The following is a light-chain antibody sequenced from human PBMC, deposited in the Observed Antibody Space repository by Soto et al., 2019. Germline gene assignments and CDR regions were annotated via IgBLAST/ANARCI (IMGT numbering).Light chain of an antibody. J-gene: IGKJ3*01. CDR2: GAS. CDR1: QSVSSSY. CDR3: QQYGSSPET. Sequence: IVLTQSPGTLSLSPGERATLSCRASQSVSSSYLAWYQQKPGQAPRLLIYGASSRAAGIPDRFSGSGSGTDLTLTITRLEPEDFAVYYCQQYGSSPETFGPGTKVDIK. V-gene: IGKV3-20*01.